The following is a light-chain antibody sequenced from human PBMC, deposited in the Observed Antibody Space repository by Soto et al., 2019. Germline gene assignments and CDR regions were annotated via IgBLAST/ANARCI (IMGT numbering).Light chain of an antibody. Sequence: EIVMTQSPATLSVSPGERATLSCRASETVSSNLAWYQQKPGQTPTLLIYGASTRATGIPARFSGSGSGTEFTLTISSLQPEDFAVYYCQHYHNWPPWTFGQGTKVDIK. CDR1: ETVSSN. CDR3: QHYHNWPPWT. V-gene: IGKV3-15*01. CDR2: GAS. J-gene: IGKJ1*01.